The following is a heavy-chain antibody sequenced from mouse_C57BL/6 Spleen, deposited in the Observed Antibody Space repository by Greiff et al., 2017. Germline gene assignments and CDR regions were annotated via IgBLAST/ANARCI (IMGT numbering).Heavy chain of an antibody. CDR2: IHPNSGST. J-gene: IGHJ3*01. V-gene: IGHV1-64*01. D-gene: IGHD2-4*01. CDR1: VYTFTSYW. Sequence: QVQLQQPGAELVKPGASVKLSCKASVYTFTSYWMHWVKQRPGQGLEWIGMIHPNSGSTNYNEKFKGKATLTADKSSSTAYMQFSSLTSEDSAIYYCARGDYAWFAYWGQGTLVTVSA. CDR3: ARGDYAWFAY.